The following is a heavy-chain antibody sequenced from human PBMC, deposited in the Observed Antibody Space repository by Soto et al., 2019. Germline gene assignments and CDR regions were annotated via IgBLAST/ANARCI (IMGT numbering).Heavy chain of an antibody. CDR1: GGTFSSYA. V-gene: IGHV1-69*13. CDR3: ARCLSPGIAAAGIGFDP. CDR2: IIPIFGTA. J-gene: IGHJ5*02. Sequence: SVKVSCKASGGTFSSYAISWVRQAPGQGLEWMGGIIPIFGTANYAQKFQGRVTITADESTSTAYMELSSLRSEDTAVYYCARCLSPGIAAAGIGFDPWGQGTLVTVSS. D-gene: IGHD6-13*01.